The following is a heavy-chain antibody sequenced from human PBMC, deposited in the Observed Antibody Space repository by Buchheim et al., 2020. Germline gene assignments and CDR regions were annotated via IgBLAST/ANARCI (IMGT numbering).Heavy chain of an antibody. D-gene: IGHD6-13*01. CDR2: LSYDGNSD. CDR1: GFTFRAYG. J-gene: IGHJ4*02. V-gene: IGHV3-30*18. CDR3: AKERDYSNSLYHLDY. Sequence: QVQLVESGGSVVQPGRSLRLSCAASGFTFRAYGMHWVRQAPGKGLEWVAALSYDGNSDYYADSVKGRFTISRDTSKNTLYLQMNSLRTDDTAVYYCAKERDYSNSLYHLDYWGPGTL.